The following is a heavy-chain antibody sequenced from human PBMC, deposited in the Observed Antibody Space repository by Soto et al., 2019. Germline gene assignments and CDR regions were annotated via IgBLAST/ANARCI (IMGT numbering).Heavy chain of an antibody. V-gene: IGHV4-31*03. CDR1: GGSISSGGYY. D-gene: IGHD2-15*01. Sequence: SETLSLTCTVSGGSISSGGYYWSWIRQHPGKGLEWIGYIYYSGSTYYNPSLKSRVTISVDTSKNQFSLKLSSVTAADTAVYYCGGYCSGGSCYGHGDAFDIWGQGTTVTVSS. CDR3: GGYCSGGSCYGHGDAFDI. J-gene: IGHJ3*02. CDR2: IYYSGST.